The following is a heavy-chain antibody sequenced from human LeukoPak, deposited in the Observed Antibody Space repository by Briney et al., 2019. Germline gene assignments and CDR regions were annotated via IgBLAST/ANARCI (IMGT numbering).Heavy chain of an antibody. CDR3: ARGKTSQNIVTRKTYNWFDP. D-gene: IGHD2/OR15-2a*01. Sequence: GGSLRLSCEASGFTFSRNSMNWVRQAPGKGLEWVSYISRSSSTIYYADSVKGRFTISRDNAKNSLYLQMKSLRAEDTAVYYCARGKTSQNIVTRKTYNWFDPWGQGTLVTVSS. J-gene: IGHJ5*02. V-gene: IGHV3-48*04. CDR1: GFTFSRNS. CDR2: ISRSSSTI.